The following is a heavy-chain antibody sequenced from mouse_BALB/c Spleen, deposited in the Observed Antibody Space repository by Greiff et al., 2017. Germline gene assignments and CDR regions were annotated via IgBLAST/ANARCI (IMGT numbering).Heavy chain of an antibody. V-gene: IGHV1-39*01. CDR2: IDPYYGGT. D-gene: IGHD1-1*01. J-gene: IGHJ2*01. CDR1: GYSFTGYN. Sequence: EVQGVESGPELEKPGASVKISCKASGYSFTGYNMNWVKQSNGKSLEWIGNIDPYYGGTSYNQKFKGKATLTVDKSSSTAYMQLKSLTSEDSAVYYCARRTTVVEGNYFDYWGQGTTLTVSS. CDR3: ARRTTVVEGNYFDY.